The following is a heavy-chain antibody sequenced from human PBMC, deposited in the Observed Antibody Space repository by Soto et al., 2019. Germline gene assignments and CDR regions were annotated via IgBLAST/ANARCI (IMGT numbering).Heavy chain of an antibody. CDR3: VRGGSNSAS. CDR2: IKPDESEK. CDR1: GFTFSDSW. V-gene: IGHV3-7*01. J-gene: IGHJ5*02. Sequence: EVQLVESGGGLVQPGGSLRLSCTASGFTFSDSWMTWVRQAPGKGLEWVARIKPDESEKKYADSVKGRFSISRDNAKNSMYVQRDRLRGEDTAVYYCVRGGSNSASWGQGTLVTVSS. D-gene: IGHD4-4*01.